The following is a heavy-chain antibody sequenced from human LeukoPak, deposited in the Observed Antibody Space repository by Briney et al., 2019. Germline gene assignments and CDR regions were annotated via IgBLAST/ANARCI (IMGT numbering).Heavy chain of an antibody. CDR2: ISSTSSYI. Sequence: TSGGSLRLSCAASGFTFSSYSMNWVRQAPGKRQEWVSSISSTSSYIYYADSVKGRFTISRDNAKNSLYLQMNSLRAEDTAVYYCARDRGKYCSGGSCYSPNKNFDYWGQGTLVTVSS. V-gene: IGHV3-21*01. CDR1: GFTFSSYS. D-gene: IGHD2-15*01. CDR3: ARDRGKYCSGGSCYSPNKNFDY. J-gene: IGHJ4*02.